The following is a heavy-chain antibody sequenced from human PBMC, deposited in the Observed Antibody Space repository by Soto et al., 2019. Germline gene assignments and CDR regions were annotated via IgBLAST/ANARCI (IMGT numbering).Heavy chain of an antibody. J-gene: IGHJ4*02. D-gene: IGHD3-10*01. CDR1: GFTALSYA. CDR2: LNGGVDGT. CDR3: AREVKGVTSFDY. Sequence: QVRLIQSGPEMMQPGASVRVSCTASGFTALSYAFHWVRQAPGQGPEWLGWLNGGVDGTSYSQRLQGRVTSSRDTSTNTVYLEVKSLTSEDTAVYYCAREVKGVTSFDYWGQGTLVTVSS. V-gene: IGHV1-3*01.